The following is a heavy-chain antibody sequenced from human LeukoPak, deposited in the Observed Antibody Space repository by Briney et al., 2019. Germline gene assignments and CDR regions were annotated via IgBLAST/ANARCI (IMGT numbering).Heavy chain of an antibody. CDR2: INPNSGGT. CDR3: ARELSSSSSIGTNWFDP. J-gene: IGHJ5*02. Sequence: ASVKVSCKASGYTFTGYCMHWVRQAPGQGLEWMGWINPNSGGTNYTQKFQGRVTMTRDTSISTAYMELSRLRSDDTAVYYCARELSSSSSIGTNWFDPWGQGTLVTVSS. CDR1: GYTFTGYC. V-gene: IGHV1-2*02. D-gene: IGHD6-6*01.